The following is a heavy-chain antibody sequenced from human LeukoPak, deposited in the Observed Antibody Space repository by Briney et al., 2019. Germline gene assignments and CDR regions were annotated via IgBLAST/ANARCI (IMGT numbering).Heavy chain of an antibody. CDR2: IYYSGST. CDR3: ARQAGYYDSSGYYYGDYFDY. V-gene: IGHV4-39*01. CDR1: GGSISSSSYY. J-gene: IGHJ4*02. D-gene: IGHD3-22*01. Sequence: SETLSLTCTVSGGSISSSSYYWGWIRQPPGKGLEWIGSIYYSGSTNYNPSLKSRVTISVDTSKNQFSLKLSSVTAADTAVYYCARQAGYYDSSGYYYGDYFDYWGQGTLVTVSS.